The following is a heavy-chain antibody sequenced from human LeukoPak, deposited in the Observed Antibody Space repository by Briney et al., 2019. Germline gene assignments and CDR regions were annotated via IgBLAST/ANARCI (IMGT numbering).Heavy chain of an antibody. CDR3: ARESGSSQPKNCFDP. CDR2: LNPQTGDT. CDR1: GYAFSAYY. Sequence: ASVKVSCKASGYAFSAYYMHWVRQAPGQGLEWMGWLNPQTGDTHFAQKFQGRDTMTRDTSISTVYMELSRLRSDDTAVYYCARESGSSQPKNCFDPWGQGTLVTVSS. V-gene: IGHV1-2*02. J-gene: IGHJ5*02. D-gene: IGHD6-13*01.